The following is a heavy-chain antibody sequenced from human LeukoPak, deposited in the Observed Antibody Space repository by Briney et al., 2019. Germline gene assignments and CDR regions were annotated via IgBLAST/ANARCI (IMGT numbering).Heavy chain of an antibody. J-gene: IGHJ4*02. Sequence: PSQTLSLTCTVSGGSIRGSYWSWIRQPPGKGLEWIGYIYHSGSTYYNPSLKSRVTISVDRSKNQFSLKLSSVTAADTAVYYCARAYTGGSSGYYYMRAGDYFDYWGQGTLVTVSS. D-gene: IGHD3-22*01. CDR3: ARAYTGGSSGYYYMRAGDYFDY. CDR1: GGSIRGSY. CDR2: IYHSGST. V-gene: IGHV4-30-2*01.